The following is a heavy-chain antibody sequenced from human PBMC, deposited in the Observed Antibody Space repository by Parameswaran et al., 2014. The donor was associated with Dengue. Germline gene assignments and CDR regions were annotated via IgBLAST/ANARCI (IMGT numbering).Heavy chain of an antibody. V-gene: IGHV1-69*01. CDR3: ARDGARYFDWLPRREAFDI. J-gene: IGHJ3*02. CDR2: IIPIFGTA. Sequence: WVRQAPGQGLEWMGGIIPIFGTANYAQKFQGRVTITADESTSTAYMELSSLRSEDTAVYYCARDGARYFDWLPRREAFDIWGQGTMVTVSS. D-gene: IGHD3-9*01.